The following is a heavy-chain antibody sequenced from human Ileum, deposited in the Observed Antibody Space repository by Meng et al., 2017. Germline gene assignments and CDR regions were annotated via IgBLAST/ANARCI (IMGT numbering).Heavy chain of an antibody. CDR2: ISYDGSFE. V-gene: IGHV3-30*03. Sequence: QEQLGEAGGGVSHPGRSLGLSCTGSGFTFSDESIHWVRQAPGKGLEWVSIISYDGSFEDYADFAKGRFTISRDNAKNTLSLEMNSLRSDDTAVYYCARGRYDHLYNWFESWGQGTLVTVSS. CDR1: GFTFSDES. J-gene: IGHJ5*01. CDR3: ARGRYDHLYNWFES. D-gene: IGHD1-1*01.